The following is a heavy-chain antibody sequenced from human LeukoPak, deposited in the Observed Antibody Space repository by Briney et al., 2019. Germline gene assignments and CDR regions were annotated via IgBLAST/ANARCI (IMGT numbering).Heavy chain of an antibody. CDR3: ARDLTLGGATAFDI. CDR1: GYTFTSYG. D-gene: IGHD1-26*01. CDR2: ISAYNGNT. Sequence: AASVKVSCKASGYTFTSYGISWVRQAPGQGLEWMGWISAYNGNTNYAQKLQGRVTMTTDTSTSTAYMELRSLRSDDTAVYYCARDLTLGGATAFDIWGQGTMATVSS. V-gene: IGHV1-18*01. J-gene: IGHJ3*02.